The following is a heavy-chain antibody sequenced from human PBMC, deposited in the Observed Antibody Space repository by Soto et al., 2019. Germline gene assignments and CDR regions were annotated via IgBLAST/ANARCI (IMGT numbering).Heavy chain of an antibody. V-gene: IGHV3-7*03. Sequence: GGSLRLSCAASGFTFSRHWMSWVRQAPGKGLEWVANINQDETLKYYVDSVKGRFTVSRDNAKISLYLQMNSLRVDDTAVYFCARVDDYGHRHYGLDVWGQGTTLTSSS. CDR3: ARVDDYGHRHYGLDV. D-gene: IGHD4-17*01. CDR2: INQDETLK. CDR1: GFTFSRHW. J-gene: IGHJ6*02.